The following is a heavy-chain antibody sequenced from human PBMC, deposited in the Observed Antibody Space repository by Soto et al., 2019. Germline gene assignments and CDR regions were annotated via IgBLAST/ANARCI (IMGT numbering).Heavy chain of an antibody. Sequence: ASVKVSCKVSGYTLTELSMHWVRQAPGKGLGWMGGFDPEDGETIYAQKFQGRVTMTEDTSTDTAYMELSSLRSEDTAVYYCATAGYSSAWGYYYMDVWGKGTTVTVSS. CDR1: GYTLTELS. CDR2: FDPEDGET. J-gene: IGHJ6*03. CDR3: ATAGYSSAWGYYYMDV. V-gene: IGHV1-24*01. D-gene: IGHD6-19*01.